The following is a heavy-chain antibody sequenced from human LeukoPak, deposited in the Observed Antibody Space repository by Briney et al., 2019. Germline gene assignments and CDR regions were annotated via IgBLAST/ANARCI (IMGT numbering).Heavy chain of an antibody. CDR2: ISWNSGSI. Sequence: GRSLRLSCAASGFTFDDYAMHWVRQAPGKGLEWVSGISWNSGSIVYADSVKGRFTISRDNAKNSLYLQMNSLRAEDTALYYCAKDRIHYGDSWFDYWGQGTLVTVSS. CDR1: GFTFDDYA. D-gene: IGHD4-17*01. V-gene: IGHV3-9*01. J-gene: IGHJ4*02. CDR3: AKDRIHYGDSWFDY.